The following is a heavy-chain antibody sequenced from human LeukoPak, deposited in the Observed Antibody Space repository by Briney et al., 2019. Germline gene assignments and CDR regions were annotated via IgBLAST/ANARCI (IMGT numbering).Heavy chain of an antibody. CDR1: GGSFSSYY. D-gene: IGHD6-13*01. Sequence: SETLSLTCTVSGGSFSSYYWTWVRQPPGKGLEWIGYISYIGSTNYSPSLKSRVTISVDTSKNQFSLKVSSVTAADTAVYYCARDQVGSSWSSNWFDPWGQGTLVTVSS. V-gene: IGHV4-59*01. CDR2: ISYIGST. CDR3: ARDQVGSSWSSNWFDP. J-gene: IGHJ5*02.